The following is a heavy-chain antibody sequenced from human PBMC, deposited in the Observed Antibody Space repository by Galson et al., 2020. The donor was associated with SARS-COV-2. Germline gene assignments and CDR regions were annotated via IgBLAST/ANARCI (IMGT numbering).Heavy chain of an antibody. CDR1: DITFSSYA. CDR3: ASSLLPRYGMDV. CDR2: ISYDGSNK. Sequence: GGSMRPSCAASDITFSSYAIHWVRPAPGKGLEGVPVISYDGSNKTYADSVKGRFTISRDNSKNTLYLQMNSLRAEDTAVYYCASSLLPRYGMDVWGQGTTVTVSS. J-gene: IGHJ6*02. V-gene: IGHV3-30-3*01.